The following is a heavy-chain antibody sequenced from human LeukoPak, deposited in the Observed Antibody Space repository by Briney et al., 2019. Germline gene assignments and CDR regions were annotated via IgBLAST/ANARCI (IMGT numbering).Heavy chain of an antibody. J-gene: IGHJ6*02. V-gene: IGHV3-48*03. D-gene: IGHD5-12*01. CDR1: GFTFSSYE. Sequence: GGSLRLSCAASGFTFSSYEMNWVRQAPGKGLEWVSYISSSGSTIYYADSVRGRFTTSRDNAKNSLYLQMNSLRAEDTAVYYCARDRHSGYDPAYYYYYGMDVWGQGTTVTVSS. CDR2: ISSSGSTI. CDR3: ARDRHSGYDPAYYYYYGMDV.